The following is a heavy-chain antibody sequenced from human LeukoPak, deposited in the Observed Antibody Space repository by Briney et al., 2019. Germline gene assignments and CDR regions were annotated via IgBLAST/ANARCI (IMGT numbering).Heavy chain of an antibody. J-gene: IGHJ5*02. V-gene: IGHV4-59*12. CDR3: ARDSGTTGEVKFDP. CDR1: GGSISSYY. D-gene: IGHD3-10*01. CDR2: IYYSGST. Sequence: SETLSLTCTVSGGSISSYYWSWIRQPPGKGLEWIGYIYYSGSTNYNPSLKSRVTISVDTSKNQFSLKLSSVTAADTAVYYCARDSGTTGEVKFDPWGQGTLVTV.